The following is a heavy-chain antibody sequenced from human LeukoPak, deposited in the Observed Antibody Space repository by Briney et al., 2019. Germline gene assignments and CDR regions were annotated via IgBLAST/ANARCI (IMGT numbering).Heavy chain of an antibody. J-gene: IGHJ5*02. D-gene: IGHD6-13*01. CDR3: AKRQDYSSNLSVDFYP. CDR1: GFPFSTYA. V-gene: IGHV3-23*01. Sequence: GPLSLPCAASGFPFSTYAMTWVRQAPGKGLEWVSTILSDGSATYYAESVKGRFTIPRDNSKNTLFLQMSSLRAEDTAVYYCAKRQDYSSNLSVDFYPWGQGDLVTVSS. CDR2: ILSDGSAT.